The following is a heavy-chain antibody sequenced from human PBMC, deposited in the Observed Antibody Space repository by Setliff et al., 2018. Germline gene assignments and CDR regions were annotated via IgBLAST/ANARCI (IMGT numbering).Heavy chain of an antibody. J-gene: IGHJ4*02. CDR1: GGSISSGGYY. CDR3: ARGRAGHSGH. CDR2: IYYSGSTS. Sequence: TLSLTCTVSGGSISSGGYYWSWIRQHPGKGLEWIGYIYYSGSTSYYNPSLKSRVTISVDTSKNRFSLKLSSVTAADTAVYYCARGRAGHSGHWGQGTLVTVSS. D-gene: IGHD6-19*01. V-gene: IGHV4-31*03.